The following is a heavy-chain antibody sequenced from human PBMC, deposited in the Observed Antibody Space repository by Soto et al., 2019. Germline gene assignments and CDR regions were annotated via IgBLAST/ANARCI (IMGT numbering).Heavy chain of an antibody. CDR2: ISNDGSKR. CDR3: AKDKVPYFDCWSRQRWFDP. CDR1: GFSFSVFG. J-gene: IGHJ5*02. V-gene: IGHV3-30*18. D-gene: IGHD3-3*01. Sequence: GGSLRLSCVASGFSFSVFGMHWVRQFPGKGLEWVAVISNDGSKRYYIESVEGRFTISRDDSKNTLYLQMDSLRVDDTAVYYCAKDKVPYFDCWSRQRWFDPWGQGTPVTVSS.